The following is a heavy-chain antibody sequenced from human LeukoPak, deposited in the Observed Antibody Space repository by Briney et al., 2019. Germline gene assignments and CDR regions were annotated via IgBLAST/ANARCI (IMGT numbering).Heavy chain of an antibody. CDR2: ISSSSSYI. CDR3: ARDGPVAAAGLDD. D-gene: IGHD6-13*01. J-gene: IGHJ4*02. CDR1: GFTFSSYS. Sequence: GGSLRLSCAASGFTFSSYSMNWVRQAPGKGLEWVSSISSSSSYIYYADSVKGRFTISRDNAKNSLYLQMNSLRAEDTAVYYCARDGPVAAAGLDDWGQGTLVTVSS. V-gene: IGHV3-21*01.